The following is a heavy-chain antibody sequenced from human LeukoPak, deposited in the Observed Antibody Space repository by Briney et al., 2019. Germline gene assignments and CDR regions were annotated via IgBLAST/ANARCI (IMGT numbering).Heavy chain of an antibody. Sequence: GGSLRLSCAASGFTFSIYSMNWVRQAPGKGLEWVSSISSSSSYIYYADSVKGRFTISRDNAKNSLYLQMNSLRAEDTAVYYCARGSRKDAFDIWGQGTMVTVSS. CDR3: ARGSRKDAFDI. CDR2: ISSSSSYI. CDR1: GFTFSIYS. J-gene: IGHJ3*02. V-gene: IGHV3-21*01.